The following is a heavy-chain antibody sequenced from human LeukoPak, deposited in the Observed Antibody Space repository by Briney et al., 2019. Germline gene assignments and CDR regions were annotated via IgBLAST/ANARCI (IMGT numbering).Heavy chain of an antibody. V-gene: IGHV3-48*03. Sequence: GGSLRLSCAASEFNFRDYEMNWVRQAPGKGLECISYISASGRTVKYTDSVTGRFTISRDNAKYLMYLQMNSLRAEETALYYCVTSSWDMWGQGTLVTVS. CDR1: EFNFRDYE. D-gene: IGHD1-26*01. CDR2: ISASGRTV. J-gene: IGHJ4*02. CDR3: VTSSWDM.